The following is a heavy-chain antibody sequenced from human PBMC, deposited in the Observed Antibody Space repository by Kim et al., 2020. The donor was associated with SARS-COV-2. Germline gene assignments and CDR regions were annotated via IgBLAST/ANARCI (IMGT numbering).Heavy chain of an antibody. V-gene: IGHV4-4*02. J-gene: IGHJ4*02. Sequence: PSLKGRVTMSVDKSKNQFSLKLSSVTAADTAVYYCARSITIFGVVITFDYWGQGTLVTVSS. CDR3: ARSITIFGVVITFDY. D-gene: IGHD3-3*01.